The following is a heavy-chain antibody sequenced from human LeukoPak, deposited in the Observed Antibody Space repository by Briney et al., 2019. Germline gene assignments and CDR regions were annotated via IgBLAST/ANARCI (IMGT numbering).Heavy chain of an antibody. CDR2: IIPIFDIA. CDR1: GGTDSSHA. D-gene: IGHD2-2*01. J-gene: IGHJ3*02. CDR3: ARTGGLRSVVAPTAIFDAFDI. Sequence: ASVKVSCKASGGTDSSHAISWVRQAPGQGLEWMGGIIPIFDIANYAQKFQDRVTITTDESTSTAYMELSSLRSEDTAVYYCARTGGLRSVVAPTAIFDAFDIWGQGTLVTVSS. V-gene: IGHV1-69*05.